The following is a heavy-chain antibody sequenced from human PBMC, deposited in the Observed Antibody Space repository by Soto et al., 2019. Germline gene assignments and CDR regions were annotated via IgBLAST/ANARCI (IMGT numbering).Heavy chain of an antibody. V-gene: IGHV1-2*04. CDR3: ARNQIVGATSFDY. J-gene: IGHJ4*02. D-gene: IGHD1-26*01. CDR2: INPNSGGT. Sequence: ASVNVSCKASGYTFTGYYMHWVRQAPGQGLEWMGWINPNSGGTNYAQKFQGWVTMTRDTSISTAYMELSRLRSDGTAVYYCARNQIVGATSFDYWGQGTLAPVSS. CDR1: GYTFTGYY.